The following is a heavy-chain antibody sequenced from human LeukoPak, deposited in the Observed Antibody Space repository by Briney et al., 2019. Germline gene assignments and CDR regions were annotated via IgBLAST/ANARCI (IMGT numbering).Heavy chain of an antibody. CDR1: GGTFSSYA. D-gene: IGHD1-26*01. V-gene: IGHV1-69*13. CDR3: ARDDRYSGSYYVFDY. J-gene: IGHJ4*02. Sequence: GASVKVSCKASGGTFSSYAISWVRQAPGQGLEWMGGIIPIFGTANYAQKFQGRVTITADESTSTAYMELSSLRSGDTAVYYCARDDRYSGSYYVFDYWGQGTLVTVSS. CDR2: IIPIFGTA.